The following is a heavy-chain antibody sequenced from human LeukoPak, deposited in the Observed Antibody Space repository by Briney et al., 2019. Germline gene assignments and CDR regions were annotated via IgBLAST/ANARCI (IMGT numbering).Heavy chain of an antibody. V-gene: IGHV1-24*01. CDR1: GYTLTELS. D-gene: IGHD6-13*01. J-gene: IGHJ4*02. CDR3: ATDSLGIAAAGRAKFDY. CDR2: FDPEDGET. Sequence: ASVKVSCKVPGYTLTELSMHWVRQAPGKGLEWMGGFDPEDGETIYAQKFQGRVTMTEDTSTDTAYMELSSLRSEDTAVYYCATDSLGIAAAGRAKFDYWGQGTLVTVSS.